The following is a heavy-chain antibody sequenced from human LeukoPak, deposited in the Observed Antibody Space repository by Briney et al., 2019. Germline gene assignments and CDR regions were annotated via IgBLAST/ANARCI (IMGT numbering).Heavy chain of an antibody. V-gene: IGHV1-18*01. CDR3: ARDGRSGSSYYFDY. CDR1: GYTFTDYG. Sequence: ASVKVSCKASGYTFTDYGINWVRQAPGQGLEWMGWISAYNGNTNYAQKLQGRVTMTTDTSTSTAYMELRSLRSADTAVYYCARDGRSGSSYYFDYWGQGTLVTVSS. D-gene: IGHD1-26*01. J-gene: IGHJ4*02. CDR2: ISAYNGNT.